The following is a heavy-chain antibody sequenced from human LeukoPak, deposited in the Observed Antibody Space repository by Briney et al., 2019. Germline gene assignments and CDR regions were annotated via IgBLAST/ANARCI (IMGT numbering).Heavy chain of an antibody. CDR2: ISTGGST. J-gene: IGHJ6*02. Sequence: PSETLSLTCTVSGGSISSSYWSWIRQPAGKGLEWIGRISTGGSTNYKPSLKSRVTISVDTSKNQFSLKLSSVTAADTAVYYCARDGAEALYGSGSYSDYYGMDVWGQGTTVTVSS. CDR3: ARDGAEALYGSGSYSDYYGMDV. CDR1: GGSISSSY. V-gene: IGHV4-4*07. D-gene: IGHD3-10*01.